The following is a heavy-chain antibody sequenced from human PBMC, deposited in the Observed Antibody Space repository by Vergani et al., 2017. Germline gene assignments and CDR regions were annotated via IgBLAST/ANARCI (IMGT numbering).Heavy chain of an antibody. J-gene: IGHJ4*02. D-gene: IGHD3-10*01. CDR1: GFIFSQFG. CDR2: TRYDGNKN. CDR3: AKDLGWEGGKTGVAED. V-gene: IGHV3-30*02. Sequence: QVQLVESGGGVVQPGGSLRLSCAASGFIFSQFGIHWVRQAPGKGLEWVAFTRYDGNKNYYRDDVKGRFTISRDNAKNTLSLQMNNLRPDDTAVYYCAKDLGWEGGKTGVAEDWGQGTLVTVSS.